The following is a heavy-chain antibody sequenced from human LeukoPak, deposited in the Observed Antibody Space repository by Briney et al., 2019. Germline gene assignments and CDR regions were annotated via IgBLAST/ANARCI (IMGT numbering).Heavy chain of an antibody. J-gene: IGHJ4*02. CDR1: GFTFSSYE. Sequence: GGSLRLSCAASGFTFSSYEMNWVRQAPGKGLEWVSYISSSGSTIYYADSVRGRFTISRDNAKNSLYLQMNSLRAEDTAVYYCARSAGTVTTGFDYWGQGTLVTVSS. V-gene: IGHV3-48*03. D-gene: IGHD4-17*01. CDR3: ARSAGTVTTGFDY. CDR2: ISSSGSTI.